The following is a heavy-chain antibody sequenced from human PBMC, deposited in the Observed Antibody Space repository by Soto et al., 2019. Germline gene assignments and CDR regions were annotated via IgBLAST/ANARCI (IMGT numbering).Heavy chain of an antibody. CDR1: GGSISGYY. CDR3: ARLGGYYQAFDQ. V-gene: IGHV4-59*08. Sequence: QVQLQESGPGLVKPSETLSLTCTVSGGSISGYYWSWFRQPPGKGLEWIGYIYYSGSTTYTPSLKSRVXXXVXXSKNQFSLRLNSVTAADTAVYYCARLGGYYQAFDQWGQGSLVTVSS. J-gene: IGHJ4*02. D-gene: IGHD3-22*01. CDR2: IYYSGST.